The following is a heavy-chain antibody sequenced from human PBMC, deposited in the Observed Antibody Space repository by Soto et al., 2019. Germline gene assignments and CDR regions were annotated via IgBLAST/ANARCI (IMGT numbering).Heavy chain of an antibody. V-gene: IGHV1-2*04. Sequence: ASVKVSCKASGYTFTGYYMHWVRQAPGQGLEWMGWINPNSGGTNYAQKFQGWVTMTRDTSISTAYMELSRLRSDDTAVYYCARAPPSMVRGVIYYYYYGMDVWGQGTTVTVYS. D-gene: IGHD3-10*01. CDR2: INPNSGGT. CDR1: GYTFTGYY. J-gene: IGHJ6*02. CDR3: ARAPPSMVRGVIYYYYYGMDV.